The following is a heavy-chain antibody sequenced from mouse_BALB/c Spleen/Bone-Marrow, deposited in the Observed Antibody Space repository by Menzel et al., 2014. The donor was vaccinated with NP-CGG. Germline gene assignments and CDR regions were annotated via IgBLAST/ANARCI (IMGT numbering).Heavy chain of an antibody. V-gene: IGHV2-6-7*01. CDR3: ARDSFLITRALDY. CDR2: IWGDGST. Sequence: VKVVESGPGLVSPSQSLSITCTVSGFSLTGYGVSWVRQPPGKGLEWLGMIWGDGSTDYNSALKSRLSISKDNSKSQVFLKMNSLQTDDTARYYCARDSFLITRALDYWGQGTPVTVPS. J-gene: IGHJ4*01. CDR1: GFSLTGYG. D-gene: IGHD2-4*01.